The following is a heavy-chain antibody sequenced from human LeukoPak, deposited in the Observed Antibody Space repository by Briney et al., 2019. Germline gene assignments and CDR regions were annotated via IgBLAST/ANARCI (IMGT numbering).Heavy chain of an antibody. D-gene: IGHD3-10*01. J-gene: IGHJ4*02. CDR1: GFIFSSYA. V-gene: IGHV3-23*01. Sequence: PGGSLRLSCAASGFIFSSYAMSWVRQAPGKGLEWVSAISGSGGSTYYADSVKGRFTISRDNSKNTLYLQMNSLRAEDTAIYYCARDERLLSFLKWGQGTLVTVSS. CDR3: ARDERLLSFLK. CDR2: ISGSGGST.